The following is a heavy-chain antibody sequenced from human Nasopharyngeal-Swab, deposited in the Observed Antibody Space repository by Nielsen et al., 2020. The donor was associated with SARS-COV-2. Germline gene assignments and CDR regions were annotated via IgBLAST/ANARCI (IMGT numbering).Heavy chain of an antibody. V-gene: IGHV3-30*03. Sequence: GASLKISRAASGFTFSSYGMHWVRQAPGKGLEWVAVISYDGSNKYYADSVKGRFTISRDNSKNTLYLQMNSLRAEDTAVYYCARGPWKQWLVLLVASPFDYWGQGTLVTVSS. J-gene: IGHJ4*02. D-gene: IGHD6-19*01. CDR1: GFTFSSYG. CDR3: ARGPWKQWLVLLVASPFDY. CDR2: ISYDGSNK.